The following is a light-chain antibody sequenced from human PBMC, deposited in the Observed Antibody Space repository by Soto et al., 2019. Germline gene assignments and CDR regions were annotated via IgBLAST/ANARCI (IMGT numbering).Light chain of an antibody. CDR2: EVN. CDR1: SSDVGAYNY. J-gene: IGLJ1*01. CDR3: SSYTSSSTLDV. Sequence: QSVLTQPPSASGSPGQSVAISCTGTSSDVGAYNYVCWYQQHPGKAPKLMIYEVNKRPSGVPDRFSGSKSGNTASLTVSGLQAEDEADYYCSSYTSSSTLDVFGTGTKLTVL. V-gene: IGLV2-8*01.